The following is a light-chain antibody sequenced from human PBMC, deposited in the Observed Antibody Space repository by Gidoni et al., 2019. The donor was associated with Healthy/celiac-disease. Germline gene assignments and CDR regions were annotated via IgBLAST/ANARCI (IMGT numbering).Light chain of an antibody. V-gene: IGKV1-39*01. CDR1: QSISSY. J-gene: IGKJ2*01. CDR2: AAS. CDR3: QQSYSAPYT. Sequence: DIQMTQSPSSLSASVGDRVTITCRASQSISSYLNWYQQKPGKAPKLLIYAASSLRSGVPSSFRGSGSGTDFTLTISSLQPEDFATYYCQQSYSAPYTFGQGTKLEI.